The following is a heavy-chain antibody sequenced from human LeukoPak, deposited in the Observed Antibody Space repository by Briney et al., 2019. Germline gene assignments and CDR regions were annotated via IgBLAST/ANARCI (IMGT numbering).Heavy chain of an antibody. CDR2: IYYSGST. J-gene: IGHJ4*02. Sequence: SETLSLTCTVSGGSISSSSYYWGWIRQPPGKGLEWIGSIYYSGSTYYNPSLKSRVTISVDTSKNQFSLKLSSVTAADTAVYYCARGYIVVVSRFDYWGQGTLVTVSS. CDR3: ARGYIVVVSRFDY. D-gene: IGHD2-21*01. V-gene: IGHV4-39*07. CDR1: GGSISSSSYY.